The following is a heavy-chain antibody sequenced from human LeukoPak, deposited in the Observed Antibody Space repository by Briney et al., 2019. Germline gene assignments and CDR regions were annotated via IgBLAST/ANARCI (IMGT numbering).Heavy chain of an antibody. CDR2: IDSDGSKT. CDR3: ARTYCSGGSCYEDF. CDR1: GFTFSSHL. J-gene: IGHJ4*02. D-gene: IGHD2-15*01. V-gene: IGHV3-74*01. Sequence: PGGSLRLSCVASGFTFSSHLMHWVRQVPGKGLVWVSRIDSDGSKTDYADSVKGRFTFSRDNARNTLYLQMNSLGAEDTAVYYCARTYCSGGSCYEDFWGQGTLVTVSS.